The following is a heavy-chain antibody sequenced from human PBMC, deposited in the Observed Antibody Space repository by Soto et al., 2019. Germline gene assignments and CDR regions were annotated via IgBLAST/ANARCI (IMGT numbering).Heavy chain of an antibody. J-gene: IGHJ4*02. V-gene: IGHV1-3*01. CDR3: ARNSVVVAATLDYFDF. CDR2: INAGNGNT. D-gene: IGHD6-19*01. CDR1: GYTFTSYA. Sequence: ASVKVSCKASGYTFTSYAMHWVRQAPGERLEWMGWINAGNGNTKYSQKFQGRVTITRDTSASTAYMELSSLRSEDTAVYYCARNSVVVAATLDYFDFWGQGLLVTVSS.